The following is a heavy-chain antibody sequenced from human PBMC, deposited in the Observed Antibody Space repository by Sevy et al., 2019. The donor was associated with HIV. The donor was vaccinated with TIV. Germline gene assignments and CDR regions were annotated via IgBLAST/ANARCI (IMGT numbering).Heavy chain of an antibody. Sequence: GGSLRLSCAASGFTFSSYAMSWVRQAPGKGLEWVSAISGSGGSTYYADSVKGRFTISRDNSKNTVYLQMNSLRAEDTAVYYCAKRSAVGTIQHWGQGTLVTVSS. V-gene: IGHV3-23*01. CDR1: GFTFSSYA. D-gene: IGHD1-26*01. CDR3: AKRSAVGTIQH. CDR2: ISGSGGST. J-gene: IGHJ1*01.